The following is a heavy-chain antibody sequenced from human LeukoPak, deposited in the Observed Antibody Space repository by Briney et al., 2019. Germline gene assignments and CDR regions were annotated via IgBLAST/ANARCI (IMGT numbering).Heavy chain of an antibody. CDR3: SRDANYYDSSRHYFDAFDI. CDR1: GFTFSKYW. V-gene: IGHV3-7*01. CDR2: IKGDGDLN. Sequence: GGSLRLSCAASGFTFSKYWMTWVRQAPGKGLEWVANIKGDGDLNYLLDSVKGRFTISRDNVKNSLCLEMNNLRAEDTAVYYCSRDANYYDSSRHYFDAFDIWGQGTMVTVSS. J-gene: IGHJ3*02. D-gene: IGHD3-22*01.